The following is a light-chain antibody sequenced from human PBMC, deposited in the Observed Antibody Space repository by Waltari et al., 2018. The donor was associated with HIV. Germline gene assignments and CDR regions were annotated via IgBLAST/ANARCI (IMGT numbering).Light chain of an antibody. CDR2: AAS. CDR1: QSISNN. V-gene: IGKV3-15*01. CDR3: HQYNNWPRT. J-gene: IGKJ1*01. Sequence: EQVITQSPATLSVSPEGRATPSCKASQSISNNVAWYQQKPGQAPRLLINAASTMATGIPARFSGSGSGTEFTLTISSLQSEDLAVYYCHQYNNWPRTFGQGTKVEIK.